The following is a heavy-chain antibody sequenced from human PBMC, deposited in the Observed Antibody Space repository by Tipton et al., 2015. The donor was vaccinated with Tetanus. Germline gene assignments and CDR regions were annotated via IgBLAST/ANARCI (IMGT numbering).Heavy chain of an antibody. CDR2: IYPADSDT. CDR3: ARQSESGSSVGTFGP. CDR1: GYIFPSTG. J-gene: IGHJ5*02. Sequence: QLVQSGPEAKTPGASVKVSCKASGYIFPSTGISWVRQMPGKGLEWLGIIYPADSDTRYNPSFQGQVTISADKSISTAYLEWSSLKASDTATYYCARQSESGSSVGTFGPWGRGPLVTVSS. D-gene: IGHD3-10*01. V-gene: IGHV5-51*01.